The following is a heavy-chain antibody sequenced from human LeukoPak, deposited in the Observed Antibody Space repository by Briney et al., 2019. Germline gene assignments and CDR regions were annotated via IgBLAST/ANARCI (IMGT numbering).Heavy chain of an antibody. Sequence: ASVKVSCKTSGYTFSSYTITWVRQAPGQGLQWMGWINTNTGNPTYAQGFTGRFVFSLDTSVSTAYLQISSLKAEDTAVYYCARDSRLSGSGPWGQGTLVTVSS. CDR3: ARDSRLSGSGP. CDR1: GYTFSSYT. D-gene: IGHD3-10*01. V-gene: IGHV7-4-1*02. CDR2: INTNTGNP. J-gene: IGHJ5*02.